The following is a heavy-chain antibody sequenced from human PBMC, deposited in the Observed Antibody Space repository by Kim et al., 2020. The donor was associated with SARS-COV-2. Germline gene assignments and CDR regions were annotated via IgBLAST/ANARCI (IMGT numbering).Heavy chain of an antibody. Sequence: SVKVSCKASGGTFSSYAISWVRQAPGQGLEWMGGIIPIFGTANYAQKFQGRVTITADESTSTAYMELSSLRSEDTAVYYCARWGEXSDYYDSSGPDAFDIWGQGTXVTVSS. V-gene: IGHV1-69*13. D-gene: IGHD3-22*01. CDR2: IIPIFGTA. CDR3: ARWGEXSDYYDSSGPDAFDI. CDR1: GGTFSSYA. J-gene: IGHJ3*02.